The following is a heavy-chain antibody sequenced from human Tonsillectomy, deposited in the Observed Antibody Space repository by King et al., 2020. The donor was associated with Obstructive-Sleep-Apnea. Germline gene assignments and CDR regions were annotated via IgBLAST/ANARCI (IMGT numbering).Heavy chain of an antibody. D-gene: IGHD6-6*01. CDR2: IKSKSDGGTT. CDR3: TTDRAIGPRPLFDY. CDR1: GFTFSKAW. Sequence: VQLVESGGDLVKPGGSLRLSCSASGFTFSKAWMGWVRQAPGQGLVWVGRIKSKSDGGTTDYAAPVKGRFSISRDDSKNTVFLQMNSLRTEDTAVYYCTTDRAIGPRPLFDYWGQGTLVTVSS. J-gene: IGHJ4*02. V-gene: IGHV3-15*05.